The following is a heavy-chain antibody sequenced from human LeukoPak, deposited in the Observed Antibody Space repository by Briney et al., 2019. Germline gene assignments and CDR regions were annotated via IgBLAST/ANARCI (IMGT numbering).Heavy chain of an antibody. D-gene: IGHD3-10*01. CDR2: TYYSVST. CDR3: ASQSERGFDY. CDR1: GGSISSSSYY. J-gene: IGHJ4*02. Sequence: PSETLSLTCTVSGGSISSSSYYWGWIRQPPGKGLEWIGRTYYSVSTYYNPSLKSRVTISVDTSKNQFSLKLSSVTAADTAVYYCASQSERGFDYWGQGTLVTVSS. V-gene: IGHV4-39*01.